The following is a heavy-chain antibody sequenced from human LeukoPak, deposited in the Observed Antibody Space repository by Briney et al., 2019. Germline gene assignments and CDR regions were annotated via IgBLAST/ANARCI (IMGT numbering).Heavy chain of an antibody. CDR3: AKVRGYCSSTKCYPYFDY. V-gene: IGHV3-23*01. CDR1: GFTFSSYW. J-gene: IGHJ4*02. CDR2: ISNSGDST. Sequence: GGSLRLSCAASGFTFSSYWMHWVRQAPGKGLEWVSTISNSGDSTYYADSVKGRFTISRDNSKNTLYLQMNSLRAEDTAVYYCAKVRGYCSSTKCYPYFDYWGQGSLITVSS. D-gene: IGHD2-2*01.